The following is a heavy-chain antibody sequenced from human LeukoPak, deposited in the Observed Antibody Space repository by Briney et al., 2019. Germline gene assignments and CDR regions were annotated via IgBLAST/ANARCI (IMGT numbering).Heavy chain of an antibody. CDR2: ISSSGSTI. D-gene: IGHD1-26*01. J-gene: IGHJ4*02. Sequence: GGSLRLPCAASGFTFSSYEMNWVRQAPGKGLEWVSYISSSGSTIYYADSVKGPFTISRDNAKNSLYLQMNSLRAEDTAVYYCARDGYSGSYFDYWGQGTLVTVSS. CDR3: ARDGYSGSYFDY. V-gene: IGHV3-48*03. CDR1: GFTFSSYE.